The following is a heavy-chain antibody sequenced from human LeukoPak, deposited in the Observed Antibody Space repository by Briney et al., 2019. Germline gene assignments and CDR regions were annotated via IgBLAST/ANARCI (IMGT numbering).Heavy chain of an antibody. CDR3: AKGTGDTGYYFDY. CDR2: VRIRDET. J-gene: IGHJ4*02. CDR1: GFTFNTYA. D-gene: IGHD1-1*01. V-gene: IGHV3-23*01. Sequence: GGSLRLSCAASGFTFNTYAMSWVRQAPWKGLEWVSGVRIRDETYYADAVKGRFTISRDNYDNTLYLQMSGLRAEDTAVYYCAKGTGDTGYYFDYWGLGTLVTVSS.